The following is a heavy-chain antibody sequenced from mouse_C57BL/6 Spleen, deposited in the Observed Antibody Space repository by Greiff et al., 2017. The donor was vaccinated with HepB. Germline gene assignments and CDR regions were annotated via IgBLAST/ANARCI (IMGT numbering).Heavy chain of an antibody. D-gene: IGHD1-1*01. V-gene: IGHV1-59*01. J-gene: IGHJ2*01. CDR1: GYTFTSYW. CDR2: IDPSDSYT. CDR3: ARWVITKRDFDY. Sequence: VQLQQSGAELVRPGTSVKLSCKASGYTFTSYWMHWVKQRPGQGLEWIGVIDPSDSYTNYNQKFKGKATLTVDTSSSTAYMQLSSLTSEDSAVYYCARWVITKRDFDYWGQGTTLTVSS.